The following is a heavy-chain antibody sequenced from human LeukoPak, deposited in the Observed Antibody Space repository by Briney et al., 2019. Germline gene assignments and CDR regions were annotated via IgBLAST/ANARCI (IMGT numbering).Heavy chain of an antibody. J-gene: IGHJ4*02. CDR3: AKDDKSYLASAGTTDY. Sequence: SGGSLRLSCAASGFTFSDYAMSWVRQAPGKGLEWVSMITGSGGSTYFADSVKGRFTISRDNSKSTLYLQMNSLRAEDTALYYCAKDDKSYLASAGTTDYWGQGTPVTVSS. D-gene: IGHD6-13*01. CDR1: GFTFSDYA. V-gene: IGHV3-23*01. CDR2: ITGSGGST.